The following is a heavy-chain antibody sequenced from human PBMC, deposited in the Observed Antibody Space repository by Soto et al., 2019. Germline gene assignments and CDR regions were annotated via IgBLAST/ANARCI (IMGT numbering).Heavy chain of an antibody. J-gene: IGHJ4*02. CDR3: AKGSYCSGGSCYYYDSDY. V-gene: IGHV3-23*01. CDR2: ISGSGGST. CDR1: GFTFSSYA. Sequence: EVQLLESGGGLVQPGGSLRLSCAASGFTFSSYAMSWVRQAPGKGLEWVSAISGSGGSTYYADSVKGRFTISRDNSKNTLYLQMNSLRAEDTAVCYCAKGSYCSGGSCYYYDSDYWGQGTLVTVSS. D-gene: IGHD2-15*01.